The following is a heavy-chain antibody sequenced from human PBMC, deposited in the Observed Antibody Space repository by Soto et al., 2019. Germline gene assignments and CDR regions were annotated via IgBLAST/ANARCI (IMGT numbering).Heavy chain of an antibody. CDR3: ARDQNAGYFLPHYSAVDV. CDR2: ISSSGSTI. Sequence: PGGSLRLSCDTSGFTFSSYEMNWVRQAPGKGLEWVSYISSSGSTIYYADSVKGRFTISRDNAKNSLYLQMDSLRAEDTAVYYCARDQNAGYFLPHYSAVDVWGQGTTVTGSS. D-gene: IGHD2-21*01. J-gene: IGHJ6*02. CDR1: GFTFSSYE. V-gene: IGHV3-48*03.